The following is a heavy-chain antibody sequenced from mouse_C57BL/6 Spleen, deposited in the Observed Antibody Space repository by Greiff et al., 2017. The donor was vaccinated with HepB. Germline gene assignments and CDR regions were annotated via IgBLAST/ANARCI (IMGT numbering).Heavy chain of an antibody. Sequence: EVQLQQSGPELVKPGASVKISCKASGYTFTDYYMNWVKQSHGKSLEWIGDINPNNGGTSYNQKFKGKATLTVDKSSSTAYMELRSLTSEDSAVYYCARRNPGDYWGQGTSGTVSS. CDR3: ARRNPGDY. CDR2: INPNNGGT. CDR1: GYTFTDYY. J-gene: IGHJ4*01. V-gene: IGHV1-26*01.